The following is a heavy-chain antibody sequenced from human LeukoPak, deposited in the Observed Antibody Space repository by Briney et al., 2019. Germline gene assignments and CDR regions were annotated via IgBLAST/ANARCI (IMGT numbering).Heavy chain of an antibody. J-gene: IGHJ2*01. CDR3: AREVPWGSGLVPFKGLYFDL. V-gene: IGHV4-34*01. CDR2: INHSGST. CDR1: GGSFSGYY. Sequence: TSETLFLTCAVYGGSFSGYYWSWIRQPPGKGLEWIGEINHSGSTNYNPSLKSRVTISVDTSKNQFSLKLSSVTAADTAVYYCAREVPWGSGLVPFKGLYFDLWGRGTLVAVSS. D-gene: IGHD6-19*01.